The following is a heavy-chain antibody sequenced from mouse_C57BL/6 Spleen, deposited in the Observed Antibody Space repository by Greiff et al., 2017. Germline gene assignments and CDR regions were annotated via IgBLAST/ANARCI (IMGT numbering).Heavy chain of an antibody. CDR3: ARHKRDNAMDY. J-gene: IGHJ4*01. CDR2: ISGGGGNT. CDR1: GFTFSSYT. D-gene: IGHD3-3*01. Sequence: EVKLVESGGGLVKPGGSLKLSCAASGFTFSSYTMSWVRQTPGKRLEWVATISGGGGNTYYPDSVKGRFTISRDNAKNTLYLQMSSLRSEDTALYYCARHKRDNAMDYWGQGTSVTVSS. V-gene: IGHV5-9*01.